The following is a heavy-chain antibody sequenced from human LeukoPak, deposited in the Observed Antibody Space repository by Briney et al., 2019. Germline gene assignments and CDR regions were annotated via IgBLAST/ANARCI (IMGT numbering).Heavy chain of an antibody. CDR1: GYSFTSYW. J-gene: IGHJ1*01. Sequence: GESLKISCKGSGYSFTSYWIGWVRQMPGKGLEWMGIIYPGDSDTRYSPSFQGQVTISADKSISTAYLQWSSLKASDTAMYYCASGYDSSGYEEYFQHWGQGTLVTVSS. D-gene: IGHD3-22*01. CDR3: ASGYDSSGYEEYFQH. CDR2: IYPGDSDT. V-gene: IGHV5-51*01.